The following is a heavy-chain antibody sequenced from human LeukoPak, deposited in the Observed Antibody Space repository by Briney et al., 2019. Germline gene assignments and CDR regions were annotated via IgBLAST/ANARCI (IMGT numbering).Heavy chain of an antibody. CDR1: GYTFTAYY. CDR2: INPNSGGT. CDR3: ARVRRYSSSGDDP. Sequence: ASVQVSCKASGYTFTAYYIHWVRQAPRHGLEWMGWINPNSGGTNYAQKFQGRVTMTRDTSISTAYMELSRLRSDDTAVYYCARVRRYSSSGDDPRGQGTLVTVSS. D-gene: IGHD6-13*01. V-gene: IGHV1-2*02. J-gene: IGHJ5*02.